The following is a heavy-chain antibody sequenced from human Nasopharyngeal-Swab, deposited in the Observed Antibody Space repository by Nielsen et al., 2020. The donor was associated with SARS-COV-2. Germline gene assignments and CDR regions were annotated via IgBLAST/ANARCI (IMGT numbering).Heavy chain of an antibody. Sequence: GGSLRLSCAASGFTFSSYAMSWVRQAPGKGLEWVSAISGSGGSTYYADSVKGRFTISRDNSKNTLYLQMTSLRAEDTAVYYCAKDLRSSSRGGMDVWGQGTTVTVSS. D-gene: IGHD6-13*01. CDR2: ISGSGGST. J-gene: IGHJ6*02. CDR3: AKDLRSSSRGGMDV. CDR1: GFTFSSYA. V-gene: IGHV3-23*01.